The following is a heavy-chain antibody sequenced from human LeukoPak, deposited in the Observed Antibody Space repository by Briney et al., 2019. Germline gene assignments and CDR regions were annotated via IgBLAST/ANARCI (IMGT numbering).Heavy chain of an antibody. CDR3: ARQSYSYGIDY. J-gene: IGHJ4*02. Sequence: WMGIIYPDDSDIKYSPSFQGQVTISADKSINTAHLQWATLKASDTAIYYCARQSYSYGIDYWGQGTLVTVSS. V-gene: IGHV5-51*01. CDR2: IYPDDSDI. D-gene: IGHD5-18*01.